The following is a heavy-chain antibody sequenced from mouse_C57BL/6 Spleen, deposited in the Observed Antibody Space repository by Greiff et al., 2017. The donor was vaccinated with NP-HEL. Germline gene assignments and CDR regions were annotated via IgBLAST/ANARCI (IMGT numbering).Heavy chain of an antibody. J-gene: IGHJ4*01. Sequence: VQLQQSGAALVKPGASVKISCKASGYAFSSYWMNWVKQRPGKGLEWIGQIYPGDGDTNYNGKFKGKAKLTADKSYSTAYMQLSSLTSEDSAVYFGANIYYDDDSYAMGYWGQGTSVTVSS. CDR1: GYAFSSYW. D-gene: IGHD2-4*01. CDR3: ANIYYDDDSYAMGY. V-gene: IGHV1-80*01. CDR2: IYPGDGDT.